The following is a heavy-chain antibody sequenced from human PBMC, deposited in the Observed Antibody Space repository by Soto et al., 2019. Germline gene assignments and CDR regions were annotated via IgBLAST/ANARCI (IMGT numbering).Heavy chain of an antibody. CDR1: GFTFSSYA. CDR2: IYSGGST. J-gene: IGHJ2*01. CDR3: ARDRFLFDL. V-gene: IGHV3-66*01. D-gene: IGHD3-10*01. Sequence: PGGSLRLSCAASGFTFSSYAMSWVRQAPGKGLEWVSVIYSGGSTYYADSVKGRFTISRDNSKNTLYLQMNSLRAEDTAVYYCARDRFLFDLWGRGTLVTVSS.